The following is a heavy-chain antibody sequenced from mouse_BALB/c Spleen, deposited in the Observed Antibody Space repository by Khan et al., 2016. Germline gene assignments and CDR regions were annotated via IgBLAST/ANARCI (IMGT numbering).Heavy chain of an antibody. CDR2: INTYTGEP. D-gene: IGHD1-2*01. CDR1: GYTFTNYG. V-gene: IGHV9-1*02. Sequence: QIQLVQSGPELKKPGETVKISCKASGYTFTNYGMNWVKQAPGMGLKWMGWINTYTGEPTYADDFKGRFAFSLETSASTAYLQINNLKNEDMATYFCARGDYGLAMDYWGQGTSVTVSS. J-gene: IGHJ4*01. CDR3: ARGDYGLAMDY.